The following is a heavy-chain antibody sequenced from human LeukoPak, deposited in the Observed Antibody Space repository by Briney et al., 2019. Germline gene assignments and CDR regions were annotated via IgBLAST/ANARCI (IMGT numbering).Heavy chain of an antibody. CDR1: GYTFSSYG. CDR2: ISAYNGNT. V-gene: IGHV1-18*03. J-gene: IGHJ3*02. D-gene: IGHD3-16*01. CDR3: AREWLMITFGGVTGDGAFDI. Sequence: ASVKVSCKASGYTFSSYGISWVRQAPGQGLEWMGWISAYNGNTNYAQKLQGRVTMTTDTSTSTAYMELRSLRSDDMAVYYCAREWLMITFGGVTGDGAFDIWGQGTMVTVSS.